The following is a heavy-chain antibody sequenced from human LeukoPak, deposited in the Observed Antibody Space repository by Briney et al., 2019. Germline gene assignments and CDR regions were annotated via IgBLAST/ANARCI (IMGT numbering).Heavy chain of an antibody. D-gene: IGHD4-23*01. CDR1: GFTFSSYE. Sequence: PGGSLRLSCAASGFTFSSYEVNWVRQAPGKGLEWVSYISSSGSTIYYADSVKGRFTISRDNAKNSLYLQMNSLRAEDAAVYYCGRAGYGGALDYWGQGTLVTVSS. V-gene: IGHV3-48*03. CDR3: GRAGYGGALDY. J-gene: IGHJ4*02. CDR2: ISSSGSTI.